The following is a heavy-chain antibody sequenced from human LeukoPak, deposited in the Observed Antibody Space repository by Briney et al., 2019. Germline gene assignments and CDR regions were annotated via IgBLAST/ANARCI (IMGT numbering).Heavy chain of an antibody. J-gene: IGHJ4*02. Sequence: GGSLRLSCAASGFTFSSYGISWVRQAPGKGLEWVSGISPSGGTSYYADSVKGRFTISRDNAKNSLYLQMNSLRAEDTAVYYCARDIVGATDYWGQGTLVTVSS. V-gene: IGHV3-48*04. CDR3: ARDIVGATDY. D-gene: IGHD1-26*01. CDR1: GFTFSSYG. CDR2: ISPSGGTS.